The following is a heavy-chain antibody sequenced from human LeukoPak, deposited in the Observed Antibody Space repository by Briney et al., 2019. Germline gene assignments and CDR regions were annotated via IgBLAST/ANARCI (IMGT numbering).Heavy chain of an antibody. CDR3: ARGREIHGGSDTKLDDY. D-gene: IGHD3-10*01. Sequence: ASVKVSCKASGYSFTDYYMHWVRQTPGQGLEWMGWISPRSGDTSYAQKFQGRVTMTRDTSINTVDMDLSGLTSDDTAVFYCARGREIHGGSDTKLDDYWGQGTLVTVSS. J-gene: IGHJ4*02. V-gene: IGHV1-2*02. CDR1: GYSFTDYY. CDR2: ISPRSGDT.